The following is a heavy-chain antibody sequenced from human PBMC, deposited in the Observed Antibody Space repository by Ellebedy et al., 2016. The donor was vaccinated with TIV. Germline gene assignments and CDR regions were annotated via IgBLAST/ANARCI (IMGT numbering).Heavy chain of an antibody. CDR1: GDSFNSYW. V-gene: IGHV5-51*01. CDR3: ARHGVRATIAWFDP. Sequence: GESLKISCKGSGDSFNSYWIGWVRQMPGKGLEWMGIIYVGDSDTRYSPSFQGQVTISADKSTSTASLQWSSLKASDTAMYYCARHGVRATIAWFDPWGQGTLVTVSS. CDR2: IYVGDSDT. J-gene: IGHJ5*02. D-gene: IGHD3-10*01.